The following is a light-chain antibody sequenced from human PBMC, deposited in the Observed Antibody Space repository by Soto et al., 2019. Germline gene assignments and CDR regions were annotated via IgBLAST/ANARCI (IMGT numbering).Light chain of an antibody. Sequence: DIVLTQSPGTLSLPPGERATLSCRASESVSSTYLAWYQQKPGQAPSLLIYGASSRPTDIPDRFSGSGSGTDFTLTISRLEPEDFAVYYCQQYGGSPQTFGQGTKLEIK. V-gene: IGKV3-20*01. J-gene: IGKJ2*01. CDR1: ESVSSTY. CDR2: GAS. CDR3: QQYGGSPQT.